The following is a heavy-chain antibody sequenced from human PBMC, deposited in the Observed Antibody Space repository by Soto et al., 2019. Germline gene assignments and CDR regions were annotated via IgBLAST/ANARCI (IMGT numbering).Heavy chain of an antibody. J-gene: IGHJ4*02. CDR2: IYWDDDK. V-gene: IGHV2-5*02. D-gene: IGHD1-26*01. Sequence: QITLKESGPTLVKPTQTLTLTCTFSGFSLSTSGVGVGWIRQPPGKALEWLALIYWDDDKRYSPSLKSRLTIXKXXSKNQVVLTMTNMDPVDTATYYCAHRRGVNIGFDYWGQGTLVTVSS. CDR1: GFSLSTSGVG. CDR3: AHRRGVNIGFDY.